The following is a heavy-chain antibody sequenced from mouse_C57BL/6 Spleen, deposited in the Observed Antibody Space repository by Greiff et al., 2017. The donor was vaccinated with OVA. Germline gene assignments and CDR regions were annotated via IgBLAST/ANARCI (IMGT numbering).Heavy chain of an antibody. CDR3: ALYYYGSRGGFAY. V-gene: IGHV2-9-1*01. Sequence: VQVVESGPGLVAPSQSLSITCTVSGFSLTSSAISWVRQPPGKGLEWLGVIWTGGGTNYNSALKSRLSISKDNSKSQVFLKMNSLQTDDTARYYCALYYYGSRGGFAYWGQGTLVTVSA. CDR1: GFSLTSSA. J-gene: IGHJ3*01. D-gene: IGHD1-1*01. CDR2: IWTGGGT.